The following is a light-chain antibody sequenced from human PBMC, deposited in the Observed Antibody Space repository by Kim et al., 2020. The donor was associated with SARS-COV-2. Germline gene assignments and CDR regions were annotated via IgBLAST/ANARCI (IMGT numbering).Light chain of an antibody. J-gene: IGKJ2*01. CDR2: GAS. V-gene: IGKV3D-20*01. CDR3: QQYDDSVYT. Sequence: LSPGARVTRYCGASRALGSNYVAWYQQKAGLAPRLLIDGASTSATVIPERFPGSGSGTDFTLTIDSLEPEDFAVYYCQQYDDSVYTFGQGTKLEI. CDR1: RALGSNY.